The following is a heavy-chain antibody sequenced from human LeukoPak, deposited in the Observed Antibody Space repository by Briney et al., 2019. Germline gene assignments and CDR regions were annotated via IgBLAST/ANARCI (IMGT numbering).Heavy chain of an antibody. CDR1: GCTFSSYA. D-gene: IGHD3-10*01. J-gene: IGHJ6*03. V-gene: IGHV1-69*06. Sequence: ASVKVSCKASGCTFSSYAISWVRQAPGQGLEWMGRIIPIFGTANYAQKFQGRVTITGDKSTSTAYMELSSLRSEDTALYYCARARLLWFGEQCYLDVWGKATTVTVYS. CDR2: IIPIFGTA. CDR3: ARARLLWFGEQCYLDV.